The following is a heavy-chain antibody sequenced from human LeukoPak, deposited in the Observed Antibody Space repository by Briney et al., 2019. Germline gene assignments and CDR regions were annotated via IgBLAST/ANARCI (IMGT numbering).Heavy chain of an antibody. CDR1: GFTFSDYY. J-gene: IGHJ3*02. V-gene: IGHV3-11*01. CDR3: AKGESSSYDAFDI. Sequence: GGSLRLSCAASGFTFSDYYMSWIRQAPGKGLEWVSYISSSGSTIYYADSVKGRFTISRDNAKNSLYLQMNSLRAEDTAVYYFAKGESSSYDAFDIWGQGTMVTVSS. CDR2: ISSSGSTI. D-gene: IGHD6-13*01.